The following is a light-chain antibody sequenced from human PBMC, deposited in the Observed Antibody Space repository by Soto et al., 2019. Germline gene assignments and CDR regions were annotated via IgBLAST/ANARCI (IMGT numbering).Light chain of an antibody. Sequence: DIQMTQSPSSLSASVGDRVTITCRASQGINNYLAWYQQKPGKVPTLLIFGASTLHSGVPSRFSGSGSETDFTLTSSSLQPEDVASYYCQKHNSAPLTFGGGTKVEIK. CDR3: QKHNSAPLT. CDR1: QGINNY. V-gene: IGKV1-27*01. CDR2: GAS. J-gene: IGKJ4*01.